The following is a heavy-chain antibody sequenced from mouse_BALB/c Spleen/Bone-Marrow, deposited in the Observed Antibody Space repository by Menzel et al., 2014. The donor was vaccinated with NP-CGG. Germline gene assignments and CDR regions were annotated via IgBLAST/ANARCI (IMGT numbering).Heavy chain of an antibody. J-gene: IGHJ1*01. V-gene: IGHV5-15*02. Sequence: EVKVVESGGGLVQPGGSRKLSCAASGFTFSDYGMAWVRQAPGKGPEWVAFISNLAYSIYYADTVTGRFTISRENAKNTLYLEMSSLRSEGTAMYYCARDQVYYYGSSYGYFDVWGAGTTVTVSS. CDR2: ISNLAYSI. D-gene: IGHD1-1*01. CDR1: GFTFSDYG. CDR3: ARDQVYYYGSSYGYFDV.